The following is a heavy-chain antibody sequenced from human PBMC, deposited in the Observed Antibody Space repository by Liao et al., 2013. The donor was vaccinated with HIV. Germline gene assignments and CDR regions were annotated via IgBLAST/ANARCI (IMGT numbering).Heavy chain of an antibody. V-gene: IGHV4-59*01. D-gene: IGHD3-22*01. J-gene: IGHJ4*02. CDR3: VRDQYFYDSSGHYFDY. CDR2: SITGGGT. CDR1: GGSISSYY. Sequence: QVQLQESGPGLVKPSETLSLTCTISGGSISSYYWSWIRQPPGRDWSGLDISITGGGTNYNPSLKSRVTISVDTSKNQFSLKLSSVTAADTAMYYCVRDQYFYDSSGHYFDYWGQGMLVHRLL.